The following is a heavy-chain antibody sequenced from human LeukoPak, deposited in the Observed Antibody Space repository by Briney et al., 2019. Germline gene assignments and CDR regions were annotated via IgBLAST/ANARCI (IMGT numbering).Heavy chain of an antibody. CDR3: AKVYPFLVEQHPYYFDY. D-gene: IGHD6-13*01. CDR2: ISGSGGST. CDR1: GFTFSSSA. V-gene: IGHV3-23*01. J-gene: IGHJ4*02. Sequence: GGSLRLSCAASGFTFSSSAMSWVRQAPGKGLEWVSAISGSGGSTYYADSVKGRFTISRDNSKNTLYLQMNSLRAEDTAVYYCAKVYPFLVEQHPYYFDYWGQGTLVTVSS.